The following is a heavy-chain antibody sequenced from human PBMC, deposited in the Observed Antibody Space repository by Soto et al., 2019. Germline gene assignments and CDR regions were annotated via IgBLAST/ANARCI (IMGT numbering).Heavy chain of an antibody. CDR3: ARDQLILNYDFWSGYWPYFDY. Sequence: ASVKVSCKASGYTFTSYGISWVRQAPGQGLEWMGWISADNGNTNYAQKLQGRVTMTTDTSTSTAYMELRSLRSDDAAVYYCARDQLILNYDFWSGYWPYFDYWGQGTLVTVSS. CDR2: ISADNGNT. D-gene: IGHD3-3*01. V-gene: IGHV1-18*01. J-gene: IGHJ4*02. CDR1: GYTFTSYG.